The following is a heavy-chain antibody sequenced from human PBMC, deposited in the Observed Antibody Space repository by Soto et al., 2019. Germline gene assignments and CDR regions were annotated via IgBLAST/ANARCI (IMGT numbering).Heavy chain of an antibody. J-gene: IGHJ4*02. Sequence: GSLRLSCAASGFTFSSYAMSWVRQAPGKGLEWVSAISGSGGTTYYADSVQGRFTISRDNSKNTLYLQMNSLRAEDTAVYYCAKDGRYCSSSSCKKVDYWGQGILVTVSS. CDR2: ISGSGGTT. D-gene: IGHD2-15*01. V-gene: IGHV3-23*01. CDR1: GFTFSSYA. CDR3: AKDGRYCSSSSCKKVDY.